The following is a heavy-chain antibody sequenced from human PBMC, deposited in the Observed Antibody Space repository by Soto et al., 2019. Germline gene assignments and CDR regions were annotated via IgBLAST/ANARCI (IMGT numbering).Heavy chain of an antibody. CDR1: GGSISSSSYY. D-gene: IGHD3-22*01. V-gene: IGHV4-39*01. CDR3: ARRTTAYYYDSSGYYPKVNYYFDY. CDR2: IYYSGST. Sequence: QLQLQESGPGLVKPSETLSLTCTVSGGSISSSSYYWGWIRQPPGKGLEWIGSIYYSGSTYYSPSLKSRVTISVDTSKIQFALELSSVTAADTAVYYCARRTTAYYYDSSGYYPKVNYYFDYWGQGTLVTVSS. J-gene: IGHJ4*02.